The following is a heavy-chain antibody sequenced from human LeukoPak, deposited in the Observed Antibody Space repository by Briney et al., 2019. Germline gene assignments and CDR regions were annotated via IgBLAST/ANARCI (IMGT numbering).Heavy chain of an antibody. J-gene: IGHJ6*02. D-gene: IGHD3-10*01. CDR1: GSTFSDYY. CDR3: ARDYYGSGTMDV. Sequence: GGSLRLSCAASGSTFSDYYMSWIRQAPGKGLEWVSHISSGSTIYYADSVKGRFTISRDNTKNSLYLQMNSLRAEDTAVYYCARDYYGSGTMDVWGQGTTVTVSS. V-gene: IGHV3-11*01. CDR2: ISSGSTI.